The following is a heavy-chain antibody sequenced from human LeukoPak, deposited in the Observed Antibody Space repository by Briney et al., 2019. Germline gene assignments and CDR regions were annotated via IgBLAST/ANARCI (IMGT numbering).Heavy chain of an antibody. CDR2: ISSSGSTI. Sequence: GGSLRLSCAASGFTFSDYYMSWIRQAPGKGLEWVSYISSSGSTIYYADSVKGRFTISRDNAKNSLYLQMNSLRAEDTAVYYCATDTGGSSWYNAFDIWGQGTMVTVSS. V-gene: IGHV3-11*01. CDR3: ATDTGGSSWYNAFDI. J-gene: IGHJ3*02. D-gene: IGHD6-13*01. CDR1: GFTFSDYY.